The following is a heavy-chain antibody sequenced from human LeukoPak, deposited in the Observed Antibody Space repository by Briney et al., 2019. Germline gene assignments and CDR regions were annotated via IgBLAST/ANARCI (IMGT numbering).Heavy chain of an antibody. Sequence: SETLSLTCTVSGGSISSSSYYWGWIRQPPGKGLEWIGSIYYSGSTNYNPSLKSRATILVDTSKNQFSLKLSSVTAADTAVYYCARDLGYYYGSVDAFDIWGQGTMVTVSS. CDR3: ARDLGYYYGSVDAFDI. CDR1: GGSISSSSYY. J-gene: IGHJ3*02. V-gene: IGHV4-39*07. D-gene: IGHD3-10*01. CDR2: IYYSGST.